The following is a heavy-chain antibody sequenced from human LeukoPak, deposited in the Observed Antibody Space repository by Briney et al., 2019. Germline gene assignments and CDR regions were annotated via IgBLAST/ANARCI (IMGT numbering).Heavy chain of an antibody. CDR1: GFTLSSYA. CDR2: ISSSSSTI. Sequence: GGSLRLSCAASGFTLSSYAMSWVRQAPGKGLEWVSYISSSSSTIYYADSVKGRFTISRDNAKNSLYLQMNSLRAEDTAVYYCARDLGGYDGVPYYYYYYYMDVWGKGTTVTVSS. CDR3: ARDLGGYDGVPYYYYYYYMDV. D-gene: IGHD5-12*01. J-gene: IGHJ6*03. V-gene: IGHV3-48*04.